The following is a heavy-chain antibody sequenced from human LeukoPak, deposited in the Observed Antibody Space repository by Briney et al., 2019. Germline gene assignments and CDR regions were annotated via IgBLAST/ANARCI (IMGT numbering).Heavy chain of an antibody. Sequence: GGSLRLSCAASGFTFSTYAMSWVRQAPGKGLECVSALSGNGNTIYYADSVKGRFTISRDNSKNTLSLQMNSLRAEDTAVYYCAKAKIPAAPFDYWGQGTLVTVSS. J-gene: IGHJ4*02. CDR2: LSGNGNTI. D-gene: IGHD2-2*01. V-gene: IGHV3-23*01. CDR3: AKAKIPAAPFDY. CDR1: GFTFSTYA.